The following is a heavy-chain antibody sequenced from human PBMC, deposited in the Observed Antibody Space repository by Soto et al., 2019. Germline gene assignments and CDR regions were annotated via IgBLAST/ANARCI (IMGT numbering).Heavy chain of an antibody. Sequence: SETLSLTCTVSGGSISSSSYYWGWIRQPPGKGLEWIGSIYYSGSTYYNPSLKSRVTISVDTSKNQFSLKLSSVTAADTAVYYCASLYDFWSATRATKNYYYYGMDVWGQGTTVTVSS. CDR3: ASLYDFWSATRATKNYYYYGMDV. CDR1: GGSISSSSYY. V-gene: IGHV4-39*01. J-gene: IGHJ6*02. CDR2: IYYSGST. D-gene: IGHD3-3*01.